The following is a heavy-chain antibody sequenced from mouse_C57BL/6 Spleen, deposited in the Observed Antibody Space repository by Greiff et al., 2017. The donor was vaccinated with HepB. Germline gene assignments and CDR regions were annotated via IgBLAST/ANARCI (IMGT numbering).Heavy chain of an antibody. CDR3: AIFITTVVERDFDY. J-gene: IGHJ2*01. V-gene: IGHV1-64*01. CDR2: IHPNSGST. CDR1: GYTFTSYW. Sequence: QVQLQQPGAELVKPGASVKLSCKASGYTFTSYWMHWVKQRPGQGLEWIGMIHPNSGSTNYNEKFKSKATLTVDKSSSTAYMQLSSLTSEDSAVYYCAIFITTVVERDFDYWGQGTTLTVSS. D-gene: IGHD1-1*01.